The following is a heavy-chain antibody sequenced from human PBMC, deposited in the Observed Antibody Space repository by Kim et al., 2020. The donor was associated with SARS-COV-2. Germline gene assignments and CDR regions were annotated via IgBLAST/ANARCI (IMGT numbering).Heavy chain of an antibody. Sequence: ADSVKGRFTISRDNSKNTLYLQMSSLRAEDTAVYYCAKDYYDSSGYYFDYWGQGTLVTVSS. CDR3: AKDYYDSSGYYFDY. D-gene: IGHD3-22*01. J-gene: IGHJ4*02. V-gene: IGHV3-30*02.